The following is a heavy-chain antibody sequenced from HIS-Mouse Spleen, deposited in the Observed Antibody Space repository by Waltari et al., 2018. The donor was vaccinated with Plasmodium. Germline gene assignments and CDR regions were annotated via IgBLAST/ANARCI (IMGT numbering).Heavy chain of an antibody. D-gene: IGHD1-7*01. J-gene: IGHJ4*02. CDR3: ARDRITGTSYFDY. V-gene: IGHV4-39*07. CDR1: GGSISSSSYY. Sequence: QLQLQESGPGLVKPSETLSLTCTVSGGSISSSSYYWGWIRQPPGKGLEWIGGIYYSGSTYYNPSRKRRVTISVDTSKNQVSLKLSSVTAADTAVYYCARDRITGTSYFDYWGQGTLVTVSS. CDR2: IYYSGST.